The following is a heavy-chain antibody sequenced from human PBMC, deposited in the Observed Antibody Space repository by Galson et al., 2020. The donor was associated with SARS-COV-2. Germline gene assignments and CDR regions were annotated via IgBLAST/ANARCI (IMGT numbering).Heavy chain of an antibody. CDR3: AAVKRRYFDSSGYIDY. CDR1: GFTFSDYY. V-gene: IGHV3-11*04. D-gene: IGHD3-22*01. J-gene: IGHJ4*02. CDR2: ISTSGSTI. Sequence: GESLKISCAASGFTFSDYYMSWIRQAPGKGLEWVSYISTSGSTIYYADSVKGRFTISRDNAKNSLYLKMNSLRAEDTAVYYCAAVKRRYFDSSGYIDYWGQGTLVTVSS.